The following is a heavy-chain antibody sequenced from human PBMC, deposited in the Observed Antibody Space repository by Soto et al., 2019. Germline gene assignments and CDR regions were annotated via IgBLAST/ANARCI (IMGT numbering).Heavy chain of an antibody. J-gene: IGHJ4*02. CDR2: ISAYNGNT. V-gene: IGHV1-18*01. CDR3: ERGGSPIDY. CDR1: GYTFTNFG. D-gene: IGHD3-16*01. Sequence: QVQLVQSGAEVKKPGASVKVSCKASGYTFTNFGISWVRQAPGQGLEWMGWISAYNGNTNYAQNFQSRVTMTTDTSTRTAYRELSSLRSYDTAVYYCERGGSPIDYWGQGTLVTVSS.